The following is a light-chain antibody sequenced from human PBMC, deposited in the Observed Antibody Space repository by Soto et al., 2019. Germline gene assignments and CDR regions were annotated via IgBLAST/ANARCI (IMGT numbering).Light chain of an antibody. CDR3: QNYHGAPWT. Sequence: DIQMTQSPSSLSASVGDRVTITCRASQGISTYLVWYQQKPGTVPKLLIFAASTLQSGVPSRFSGSGSGTDFTLTISSLQPEDVATYYCQNYHGAPWTFGQGTKV. V-gene: IGKV1-27*01. CDR1: QGISTY. CDR2: AAS. J-gene: IGKJ1*01.